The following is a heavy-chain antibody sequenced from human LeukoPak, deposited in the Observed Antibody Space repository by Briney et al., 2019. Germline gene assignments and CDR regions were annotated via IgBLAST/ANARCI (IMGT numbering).Heavy chain of an antibody. J-gene: IGHJ4*02. CDR1: GYTFTSYY. V-gene: IGHV1-46*01. CDR2: INPSGGST. D-gene: IGHD6-19*01. CDR3: VRGVTVASPDY. Sequence: GASVKVSCKASGYTFTSYYMHWVRQAPGQGLEWMGIINPSGGSTSYAQKFQGRVTMTRDTSISTAYMELSRLRSDDTAVYYCVRGVTVASPDYWGQGTLVTVSS.